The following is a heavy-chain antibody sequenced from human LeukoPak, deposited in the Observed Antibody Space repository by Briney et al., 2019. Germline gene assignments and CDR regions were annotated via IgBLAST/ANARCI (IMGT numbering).Heavy chain of an antibody. V-gene: IGHV3-21*01. CDR1: GFTFSSYG. CDR2: ISSSSSYI. CDR3: ARDSAPVTTGRCGY. J-gene: IGHJ4*02. D-gene: IGHD4-17*01. Sequence: GGSLRLSCAASGFTFSSYGMNWVRQAPGKGLEWVSSISSSSSYIYYADSVKGRFTISRDNAKNSLYLQMNSLRAEDTAVYYCARDSAPVTTGRCGYWGQGTLVTVSS.